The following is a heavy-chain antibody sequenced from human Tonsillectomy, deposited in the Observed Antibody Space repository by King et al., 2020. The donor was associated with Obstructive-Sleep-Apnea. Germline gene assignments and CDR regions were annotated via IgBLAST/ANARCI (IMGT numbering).Heavy chain of an antibody. V-gene: IGHV2-5*01. D-gene: IGHD2-15*01. CDR3: AHRADIVVVVTDSFDY. CDR1: GFSLSTSGVG. Sequence: QITLKESGPTLVKPTQTLTLTCTFSGFSLSTSGVGVGWIRQPPGKALEWLALMYLSDDKRYSPSLKSRLTITKGTSKNQVVLTMTNMYPVDTATYYCAHRADIVVVVTDSFDYWGQGTLVTVSS. J-gene: IGHJ4*02. CDR2: MYLSDDK.